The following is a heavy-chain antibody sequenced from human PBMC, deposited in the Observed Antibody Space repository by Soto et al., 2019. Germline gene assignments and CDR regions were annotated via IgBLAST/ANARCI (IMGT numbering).Heavy chain of an antibody. CDR1: GGSFSGYY. D-gene: IGHD3-3*01. Sequence: SETLSLTCAVYGGSFSGYYWSWIRQPPGKGLEWIGEINHSGSTNYNPSLKSRVTISVDTSKNQFSLKLSSVTAADTAVYYCARGRREYDFWSGSRPFDIWGQGTMVTVS. CDR3: ARGRREYDFWSGSRPFDI. V-gene: IGHV4-34*01. J-gene: IGHJ3*02. CDR2: INHSGST.